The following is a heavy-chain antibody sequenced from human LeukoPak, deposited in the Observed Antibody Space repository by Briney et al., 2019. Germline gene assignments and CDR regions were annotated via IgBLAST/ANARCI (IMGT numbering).Heavy chain of an antibody. CDR3: ARDNPGNGWFFDE. CDR2: IYNSGST. Sequence: PSETLSLTCSVTGGFIGTYYWNWIRQPAGKGLEWIGRIYNSGSTNYNASLKSRVTMSVDRAKNQFSLRLTSVTAADTAVYYCARDNPGNGWFFDEWGRGTLVTVSS. CDR1: GGFIGTYY. D-gene: IGHD3-10*01. V-gene: IGHV4-4*07. J-gene: IGHJ4*02.